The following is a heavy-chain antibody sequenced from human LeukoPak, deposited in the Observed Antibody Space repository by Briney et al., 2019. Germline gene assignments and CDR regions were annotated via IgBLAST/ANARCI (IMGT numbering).Heavy chain of an antibody. V-gene: IGHV1-8*02. Sequence: ASVKVSCKASGGTFSSYAISWVRQATGQGLEWMGWMNPNSGNTGHAQKFQGRVTMTRNTSINTAYMELSSLRSEDTAVYYCARVESLRGSYWGYWGQGTLVTVSS. CDR2: MNPNSGNT. J-gene: IGHJ4*02. CDR3: ARVESLRGSYWGY. D-gene: IGHD1-26*01. CDR1: GGTFSSYA.